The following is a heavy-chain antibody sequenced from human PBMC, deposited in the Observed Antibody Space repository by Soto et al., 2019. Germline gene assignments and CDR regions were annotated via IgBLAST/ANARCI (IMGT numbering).Heavy chain of an antibody. J-gene: IGHJ3*02. CDR1: GGSISSYY. D-gene: IGHD6-13*01. CDR3: AREQQLVRAFDI. CDR2: IYYSGST. V-gene: IGHV4-59*01. Sequence: SLTCTVSGGSISSYYWSWIRQPPGKGLEWIGYIYYSGSTNYNPSLKSRVTISVDTSKNQFSLKLSSVTAADTAVYYCAREQQLVRAFDIWGQGTMVTVSS.